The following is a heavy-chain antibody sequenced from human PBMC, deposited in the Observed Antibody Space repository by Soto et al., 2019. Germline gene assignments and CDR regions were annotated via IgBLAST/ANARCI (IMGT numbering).Heavy chain of an antibody. V-gene: IGHV4-61*08. CDR2: IYYSGST. D-gene: IGHD4-17*01. CDR1: GGSISSGGYY. CDR3: ARTYGDCFDY. J-gene: IGHJ4*02. Sequence: ASETLSLTCTVSGGSISSGGYYWSWIRQPPGKGLEWIGNIYYSGSTNYNPSLKSRVTISVDTSKNQFSLKLSSVTAADTAVYYCARTYGDCFDYWGQGTLVTVSS.